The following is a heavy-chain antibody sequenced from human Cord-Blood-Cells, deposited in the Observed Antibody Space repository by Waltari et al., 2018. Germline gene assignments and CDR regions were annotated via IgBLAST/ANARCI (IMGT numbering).Heavy chain of an antibody. J-gene: IGHJ4*02. CDR2: IKQDGSEK. Sequence: EVQLVESGGGLVQPGGSLRLSCAASGFTFRSYWLSWVRQAPGKGLEWVANIKQDGSEKYYVDSVKGRFTISRDNAKNSLYLQMNSLRAEDTAVYYCAITAAGLGFDYWGQGTLVTVSS. V-gene: IGHV3-7*01. CDR3: AITAAGLGFDY. CDR1: GFTFRSYW. D-gene: IGHD6-13*01.